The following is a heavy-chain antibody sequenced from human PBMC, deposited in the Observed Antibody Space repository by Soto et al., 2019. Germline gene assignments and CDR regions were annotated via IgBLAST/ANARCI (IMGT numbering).Heavy chain of an antibody. J-gene: IGHJ4*02. CDR2: IYYSGST. CDR3: ATQPYCSSTSCYDFDY. Sequence: QVQLQESGPGLVKPSETLSLTCTVSGGSASSGSYYWSWIRQPPGKGLEWIGYIYYSGSTNYNPSLKSRVTISVDTSKNQFSLKLSSVAAADTAVYYCATQPYCSSTSCYDFDYWGQGTLVTVSS. D-gene: IGHD2-2*01. CDR1: GGSASSGSYY. V-gene: IGHV4-61*01.